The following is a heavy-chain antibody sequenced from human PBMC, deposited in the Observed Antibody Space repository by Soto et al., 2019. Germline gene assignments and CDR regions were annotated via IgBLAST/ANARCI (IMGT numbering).Heavy chain of an antibody. CDR1: GGSISSYY. Sequence: SETLSLTCTVSGGSISSYYWSWIRQPPGKGLEWIGYIYYSGSTNYNPSLKSRVSISVDTSKNQFSLKLSSVTAADTAVYYCAREAHPIYGSGSLNWFDPWGQGTLVTVSS. D-gene: IGHD3-10*01. J-gene: IGHJ5*02. CDR3: AREAHPIYGSGSLNWFDP. CDR2: IYYSGST. V-gene: IGHV4-59*01.